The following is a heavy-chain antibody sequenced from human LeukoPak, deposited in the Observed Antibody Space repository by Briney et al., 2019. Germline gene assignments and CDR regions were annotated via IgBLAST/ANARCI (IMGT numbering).Heavy chain of an antibody. CDR1: GGSISSNSYY. Sequence: SETLSLTCAVSGGSISSNSYYWGWIRQPPGKGLEWIGSIYYSGSTYYNPSLKSRVTISVDTSKNQFSLKLSSVTAADTAVYYCARHRPYRIAVAGSIGSFDYWGQGTLVTVSS. V-gene: IGHV4-39*01. D-gene: IGHD6-19*01. CDR3: ARHRPYRIAVAGSIGSFDY. CDR2: IYYSGST. J-gene: IGHJ4*02.